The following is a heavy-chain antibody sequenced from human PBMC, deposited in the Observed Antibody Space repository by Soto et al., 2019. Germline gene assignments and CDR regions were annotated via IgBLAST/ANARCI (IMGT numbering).Heavy chain of an antibody. Sequence: ASVKVSCKVSGYTLTELSMHWVRQAPGKGLEWMGGFDPEDGETIYGQKFQGRVTMTEDTSTDTAYMELSSLRSEDTAVYYCATSSRYCSGGSCFDYWGQGTLVTVSS. J-gene: IGHJ4*02. D-gene: IGHD2-15*01. CDR2: FDPEDGET. CDR3: ATSSRYCSGGSCFDY. CDR1: GYTLTELS. V-gene: IGHV1-24*01.